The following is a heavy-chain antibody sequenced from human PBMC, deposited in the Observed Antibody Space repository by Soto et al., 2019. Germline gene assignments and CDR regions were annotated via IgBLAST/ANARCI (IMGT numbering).Heavy chain of an antibody. V-gene: IGHV3-33*01. D-gene: IGHD3-9*01. Sequence: QVQLVESGGGVVQPGRSLRLSCAASGFTFSSYGMHWVRQAPGKGLEWVAVIWYDGSNKYYADSVKGRFTISRDNSKNTLYLQMNSLRAEDTAVYYCARDTPRYFDWLQYWGQGTLVTVSS. CDR1: GFTFSSYG. CDR2: IWYDGSNK. CDR3: ARDTPRYFDWLQY. J-gene: IGHJ4*02.